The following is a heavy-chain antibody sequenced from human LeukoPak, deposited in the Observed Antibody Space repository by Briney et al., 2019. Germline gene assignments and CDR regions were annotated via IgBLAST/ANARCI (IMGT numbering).Heavy chain of an antibody. V-gene: IGHV4-4*07. Sequence: SETLSLTCTVSGASISSYYWSCIRQPAERGLEWIGRVYTSGSIDYNPSLESRVTISVDRSKNQFFLKLSSVTAADTAIYYCAGRDYWGQGTLVTVSS. D-gene: IGHD2-15*01. J-gene: IGHJ4*02. CDR3: AGRDY. CDR2: VYTSGSI. CDR1: GASISSYY.